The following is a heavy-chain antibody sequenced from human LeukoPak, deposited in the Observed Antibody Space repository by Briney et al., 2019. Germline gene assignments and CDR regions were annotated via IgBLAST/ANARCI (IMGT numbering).Heavy chain of an antibody. D-gene: IGHD2-21*01. Sequence: SETLSLTRTVSGGSISSSSYYWGWIRQPPGKGLEWIGSIYYSGSTYYNPSLKSRVTMSVDTSKNQFSLKLSSVTAADTAVYYCAREREGGDYSDYWGQGTLVTVSS. V-gene: IGHV4-39*07. CDR1: GGSISSSSYY. CDR3: AREREGGDYSDY. CDR2: IYYSGST. J-gene: IGHJ4*02.